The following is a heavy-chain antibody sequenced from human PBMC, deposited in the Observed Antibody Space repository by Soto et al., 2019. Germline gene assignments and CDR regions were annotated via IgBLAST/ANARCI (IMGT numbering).Heavy chain of an antibody. Sequence: QVQLVQSGAEVKKPGSPVRVSCTASGDTFNFYTISWVRQVPGQGPEWMGKIIPMLGMSNYAQKFQGRVTIMADKSTSTVYMNLSGLTSEDTSVYYCATNYGSGSTHFDYWGPGTLVTVSS. J-gene: IGHJ4*02. CDR3: ATNYGSGSTHFDY. CDR2: IIPMLGMS. CDR1: GDTFNFYT. V-gene: IGHV1-69*02. D-gene: IGHD3-10*01.